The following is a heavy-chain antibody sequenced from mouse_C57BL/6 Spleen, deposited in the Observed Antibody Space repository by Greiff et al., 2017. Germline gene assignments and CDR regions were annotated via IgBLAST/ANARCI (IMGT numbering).Heavy chain of an antibody. Sequence: VQLQQSGPELVKPGASVKMSCKASGYTFTDYNMHWVKQSHGKSLEWIGYINPNNGGTSYNQKFKGKATLTVNKSSSTAYMELRSLTSEDSAVYYCAKGLRGAWFAYWGQGTLVTVSA. D-gene: IGHD2-2*01. CDR1: GYTFTDYN. V-gene: IGHV1-22*01. CDR2: INPNNGGT. CDR3: AKGLRGAWFAY. J-gene: IGHJ3*01.